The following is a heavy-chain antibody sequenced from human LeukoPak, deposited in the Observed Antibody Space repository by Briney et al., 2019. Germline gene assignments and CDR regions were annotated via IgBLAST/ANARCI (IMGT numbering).Heavy chain of an antibody. CDR3: AKDRSYYDSSGYYY. V-gene: IGHV3-30*18. CDR2: ISYDGSNK. Sequence: GGSLRLSCAASGFTFSSYAMSRVRQAPGKGLEWVAVISYDGSNKYYADSVKGRFTISRDNSKNTLYLQMNSLRAEDTAVYYCAKDRSYYDSSGYYYWGQGTLVTVSS. CDR1: GFTFSSYA. J-gene: IGHJ4*02. D-gene: IGHD3-22*01.